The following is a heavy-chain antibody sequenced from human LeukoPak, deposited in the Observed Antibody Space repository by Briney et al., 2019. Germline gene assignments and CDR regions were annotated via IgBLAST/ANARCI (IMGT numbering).Heavy chain of an antibody. J-gene: IGHJ2*01. Sequence: GGSLRLSCAASGFTFSSYWMHWVRQAPGKGLVWVSRINSDGSSTSYADSAKGRFTISRDNAKNTLYLQMNSLRAEDTAVYYCARDLPDSYGPEGNWYFDLWGRGTLVTVSS. CDR3: ARDLPDSYGPEGNWYFDL. V-gene: IGHV3-74*01. CDR1: GFTFSSYW. D-gene: IGHD5-18*01. CDR2: INSDGSST.